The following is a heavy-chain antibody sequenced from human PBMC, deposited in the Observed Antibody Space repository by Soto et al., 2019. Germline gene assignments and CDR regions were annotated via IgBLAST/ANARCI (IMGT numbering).Heavy chain of an antibody. D-gene: IGHD1-26*01. CDR2: IIPILGIA. CDR3: ARMRATGRSFDY. Sequence: SVKVSCKASGGTFSSYTISLVRQAPGQGLEWMGRIIPILGIANYAQKFQGRVTITADKSTSTAYMELSSLRSEDTAVYYCARMRATGRSFDYWGQGTLVTVSS. J-gene: IGHJ4*02. CDR1: GGTFSSYT. V-gene: IGHV1-69*02.